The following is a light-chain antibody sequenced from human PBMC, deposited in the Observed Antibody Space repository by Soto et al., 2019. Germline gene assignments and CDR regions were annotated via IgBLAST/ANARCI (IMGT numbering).Light chain of an antibody. CDR1: QSLSSN. CDR3: QQYHNSPLT. J-gene: IGKJ1*01. CDR2: GAS. V-gene: IGKV3D-15*01. Sequence: EIVMTQSPATLSVSPGERATLSCRASQSLSSNLAWYQQKPGQAPRVLIYGASSRTTGIPDRFSGSGSGTDFTLTISRLEPEDFAVYYCQQYHNSPLTFGQGTKVDIK.